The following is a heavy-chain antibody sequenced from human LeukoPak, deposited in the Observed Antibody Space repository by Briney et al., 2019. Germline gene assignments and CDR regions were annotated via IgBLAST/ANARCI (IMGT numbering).Heavy chain of an antibody. Sequence: SETLSLTCTVSGGSISSYYWSWIRQPPGKGLEWIGYIYYSGSTYYNPSLKSRVTISVDTSKNQFSLKLSSVTAADTAVYYCARAGPHYYDSSGYSLWGQGTLVTVSS. J-gene: IGHJ4*02. CDR2: IYYSGST. CDR3: ARAGPHYYDSSGYSL. D-gene: IGHD3-22*01. V-gene: IGHV4-59*06. CDR1: GGSISSYY.